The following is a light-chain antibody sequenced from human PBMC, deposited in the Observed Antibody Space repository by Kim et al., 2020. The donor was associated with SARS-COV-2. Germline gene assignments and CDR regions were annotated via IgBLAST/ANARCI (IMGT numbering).Light chain of an antibody. J-gene: IGLJ1*01. CDR3: CSYAGSPYV. V-gene: IGLV2-23*02. CDR2: DVT. CDR1: SSDVGTYNL. Sequence: GQSITISCTGTSSDVGTYNLVSWYQHHPGKAPKFMIYDVTKRPSGVSNRFSGSKSGNTASLTIYGLQAEDEADYYCCSYAGSPYVFGTGTKVTVL.